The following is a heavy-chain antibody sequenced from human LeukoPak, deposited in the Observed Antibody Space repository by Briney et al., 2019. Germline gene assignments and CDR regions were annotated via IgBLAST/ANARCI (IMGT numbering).Heavy chain of an antibody. CDR1: GFTVSSNY. CDR3: ARGSSSGYPNYYFDY. Sequence: GGSLRLSCAASGFTVSSNYMSWVRQAPGKGLEWVSVIYSGGSTYYADSVKGRFTISRDNSKNTLYLQMNSLRAEDTAVYYCARGSSSGYPNYYFDYWGQGTLVTVSS. J-gene: IGHJ4*02. V-gene: IGHV3-53*01. D-gene: IGHD3-22*01. CDR2: IYSGGST.